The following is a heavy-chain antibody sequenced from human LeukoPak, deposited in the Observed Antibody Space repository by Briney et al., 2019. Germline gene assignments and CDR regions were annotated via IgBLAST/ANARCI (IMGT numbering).Heavy chain of an antibody. Sequence: SQTLSLTCTVSGGSISSGSYYWSWIRQPAGKGLEWIGRIYTSGSTNYNPSLKSRVTISVDTSKNQFSLKLSSVTAADTAVYYCARGPNIVVVTASYWYFDLWGRGTLVTVSS. V-gene: IGHV4-61*02. CDR2: IYTSGST. CDR1: GGSISSGSYY. CDR3: ARGPNIVVVTASYWYFDL. D-gene: IGHD2-21*02. J-gene: IGHJ2*01.